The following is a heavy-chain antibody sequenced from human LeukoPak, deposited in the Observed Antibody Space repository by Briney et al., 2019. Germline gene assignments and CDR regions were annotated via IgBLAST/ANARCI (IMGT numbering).Heavy chain of an antibody. CDR3: ARRGGRGLYYYMDV. V-gene: IGHV4-4*09. D-gene: IGHD5-12*01. Sequence: SETLSLTCTVSGGSISSYYRSWIRQPPGKGLEWIGYIYTSGSTNYNPSLKSRVTISVDTSKNQLSLKLSSVTAADTAVYYCARRGGRGLYYYMDVWGKGTTVTVSS. J-gene: IGHJ6*03. CDR1: GGSISSYY. CDR2: IYTSGST.